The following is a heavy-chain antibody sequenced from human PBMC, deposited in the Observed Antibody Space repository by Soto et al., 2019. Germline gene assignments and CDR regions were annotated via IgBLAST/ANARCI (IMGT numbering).Heavy chain of an antibody. Sequence: QVQLVQSGAEVKKPGSSVKVSCKASGGTFSSYAISWVRQAPGQGLEWMGGIIPIFGTANYAQKFQGRVTITADESTSTAYIELSSLRSEDTAVYYCARERYYYGSGSYYLSGMDVWGQGTTVTVSS. CDR1: GGTFSSYA. V-gene: IGHV1-69*01. CDR2: IIPIFGTA. J-gene: IGHJ6*02. D-gene: IGHD3-10*01. CDR3: ARERYYYGSGSYYLSGMDV.